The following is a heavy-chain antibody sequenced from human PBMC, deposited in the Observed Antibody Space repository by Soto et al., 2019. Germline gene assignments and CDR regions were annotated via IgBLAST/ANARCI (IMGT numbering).Heavy chain of an antibody. V-gene: IGHV1-18*01. CDR3: AREYCRGGSCYGVDY. CDR2: ISPYNGDT. Sequence: ASVKVSCQASGYTFSDFGISWVRQAPGQGLEWMGWISPYNGDTKFTQKLQGRVTMTADTSTGTAYMELRSLRSDDTAVYYCAREYCRGGSCYGVDYWGQGTLVTVSS. CDR1: GYTFSDFG. J-gene: IGHJ4*02. D-gene: IGHD2-15*01.